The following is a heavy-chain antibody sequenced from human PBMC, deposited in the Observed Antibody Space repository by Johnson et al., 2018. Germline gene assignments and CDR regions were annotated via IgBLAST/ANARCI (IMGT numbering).Heavy chain of an antibody. D-gene: IGHD5-12*01. Sequence: EVQLVESGGGLVQPGGSLRLSCAASGFTVSGNYMAWVRQAPGQGLEWVAIMYTAGSTYYADYAKGRFTIPRDNSKNQLYLQMNSLRTEDTAVYSCARSAKSGYDWDCFDAYRDVWGKGTTVTVSS. CDR2: MYTAGST. CDR3: ARSAKSGYDWDCFDAYRDV. V-gene: IGHV3-66*02. J-gene: IGHJ6*03. CDR1: GFTVSGNY.